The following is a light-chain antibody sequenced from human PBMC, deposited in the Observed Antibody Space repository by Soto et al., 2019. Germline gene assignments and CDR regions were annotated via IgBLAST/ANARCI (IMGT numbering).Light chain of an antibody. CDR1: QGISND. V-gene: IGKV1-16*02. Sequence: DIQMTLSPSSLSAAIGDRVTITCRASQGISNDLDWFQQKPGKAPKSLMYGASILHSGVPSKFSGSGSGTDFTLTICSLQPEDFATYYCLQYNIYPRTFAQGSKVDVK. J-gene: IGKJ1*01. CDR2: GAS. CDR3: LQYNIYPRT.